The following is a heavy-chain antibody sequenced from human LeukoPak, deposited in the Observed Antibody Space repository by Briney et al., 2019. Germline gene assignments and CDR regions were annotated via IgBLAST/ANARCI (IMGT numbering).Heavy chain of an antibody. Sequence: ASVKVSCKASGYTFTSYGISWVQQAPGQGLEWMGWISAYNGNTNYAQKFQGRVTMSTDTSTSTAYMELRSLRSDDTAVYYCARTAGYSYGYGNDYWGQGTLVTVSS. CDR2: ISAYNGNT. D-gene: IGHD5-18*01. J-gene: IGHJ4*02. CDR1: GYTFTSYG. V-gene: IGHV1-18*01. CDR3: ARTAGYSYGYGNDY.